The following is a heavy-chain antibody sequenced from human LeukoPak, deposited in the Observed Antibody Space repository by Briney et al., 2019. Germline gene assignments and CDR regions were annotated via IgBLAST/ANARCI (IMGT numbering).Heavy chain of an antibody. V-gene: IGHV3-15*01. Sequence: GSLILSCAASGFTFSNAWISWVRQAPGKGLEWVGRIKSKTDGGTTDYAAPVKGRFTISRDDSKNTLYLQMNSLKTEDTAVYYCTTSDYGDYEDAFDIWGQGTMVTVSS. CDR2: IKSKTDGGTT. CDR3: TTSDYGDYEDAFDI. D-gene: IGHD4-17*01. CDR1: GFTFSNAW. J-gene: IGHJ3*02.